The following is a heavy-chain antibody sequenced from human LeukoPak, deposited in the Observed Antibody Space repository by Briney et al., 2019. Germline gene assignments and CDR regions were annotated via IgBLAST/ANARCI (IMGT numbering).Heavy chain of an antibody. CDR3: ARGPRLDYYYMDV. CDR2: ISSSSSYI. J-gene: IGHJ6*03. V-gene: IGHV3-21*01. D-gene: IGHD6-19*01. Sequence: GGSLRLSCAASGFTFSSYSMNWVRQAPGKGLEWVSSISSSSSYIYYADSVKGRFTISRDNAKNSLYLQMNSLRAEDTAVYYCARGPRLDYYYMDVWGKGTTVTVSS. CDR1: GFTFSSYS.